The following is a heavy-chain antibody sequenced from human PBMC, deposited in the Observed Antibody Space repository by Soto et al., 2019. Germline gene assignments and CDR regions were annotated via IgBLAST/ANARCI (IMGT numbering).Heavy chain of an antibody. J-gene: IGHJ3*02. D-gene: IGHD3-22*01. V-gene: IGHV3-23*01. Sequence: EVQLLESGGGLVQPGGSLRLSCAASGFTFSGYAMSWVRQAPGKGLEWVSAISGSGGSTYYADSVKGRFTISRDNSKNTLYLQMNSLRAEDTAVYYCAKALLSYDSSGTHAFDIWGQGTMVTVSS. CDR2: ISGSGGST. CDR1: GFTFSGYA. CDR3: AKALLSYDSSGTHAFDI.